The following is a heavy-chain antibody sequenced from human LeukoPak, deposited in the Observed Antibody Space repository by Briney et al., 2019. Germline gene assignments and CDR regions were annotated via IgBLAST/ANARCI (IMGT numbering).Heavy chain of an antibody. CDR2: ISAYNGNT. D-gene: IGHD2-2*01. V-gene: IGHV1-18*04. CDR1: GYTFTSYG. J-gene: IGHJ4*02. Sequence: ASVKVSCKASGYTFTSYGMSWVRQAPGQGLEWMGWISAYNGNTNYAQKLQGRVTMTTDTSTSTAYMELRSLRSDDTAVYYCARGDCSSTSCYGGLDYWGQGALVTVSS. CDR3: ARGDCSSTSCYGGLDY.